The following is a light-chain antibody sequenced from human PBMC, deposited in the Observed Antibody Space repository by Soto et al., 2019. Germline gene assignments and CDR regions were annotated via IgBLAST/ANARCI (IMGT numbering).Light chain of an antibody. CDR1: QSVSSNS. CDR3: QQYGSSRLT. Sequence: EIVLAQSPDTLSLSPGERASLSCRASQSVSSNSLAWYQQKAGQAPRLLVYGASSRATGIPDRFSGSGSETDFTHTISRLEPEDFAVYFCQQYGSSRLTFGGGTKVEIK. J-gene: IGKJ4*01. V-gene: IGKV3-20*01. CDR2: GAS.